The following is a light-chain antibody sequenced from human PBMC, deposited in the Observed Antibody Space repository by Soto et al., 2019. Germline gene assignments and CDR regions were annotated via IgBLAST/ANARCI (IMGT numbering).Light chain of an antibody. Sequence: QSVLTQPASVSGSPGQSITISCTGTSSDVGSYNLVSWYQQHPGKAPKLMIYEITNRPSGVSYRFSGSKSGNTASLTISGLQAEDEADYYCSSYTSRATLIFGGGTKLTVL. V-gene: IGLV2-14*02. CDR1: SSDVGSYNL. CDR3: SSYTSRATLI. J-gene: IGLJ2*01. CDR2: EIT.